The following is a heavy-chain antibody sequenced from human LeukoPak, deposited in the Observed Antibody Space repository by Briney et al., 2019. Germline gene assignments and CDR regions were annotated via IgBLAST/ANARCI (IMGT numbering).Heavy chain of an antibody. CDR3: ARVLTGYYIVDY. D-gene: IGHD3-9*01. Sequence: GGSLRLSCAASGFTFSSYDVNWVRQAPGKGLEWVSYTSSRGSTIYYADSVKGRFTISRDNAKNSLYLEMNSLRAEDTAVYYCARVLTGYYIVDYWGQGTLVTVSS. J-gene: IGHJ4*02. CDR1: GFTFSSYD. V-gene: IGHV3-48*03. CDR2: TSSRGSTI.